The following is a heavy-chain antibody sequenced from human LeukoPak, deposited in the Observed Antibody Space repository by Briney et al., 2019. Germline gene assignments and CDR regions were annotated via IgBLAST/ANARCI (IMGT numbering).Heavy chain of an antibody. CDR1: GFTFDDST. D-gene: IGHD4-17*01. CDR2: ISWDSGST. J-gene: IGHJ4*02. CDR3: TEDSSVTHFDY. Sequence: GGSLRLSCAASGFTFDDSTMHWVRQAPGKGLEWVSLISWDSGSTYYADSVKGRFIISRDNTKNSLYLQMNSLRSEDTALYYCTEDSSVTHFDYWGQGTLVTVSS. V-gene: IGHV3-43*01.